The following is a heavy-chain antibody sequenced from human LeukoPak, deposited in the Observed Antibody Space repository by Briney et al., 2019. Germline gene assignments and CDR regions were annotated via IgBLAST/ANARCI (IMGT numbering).Heavy chain of an antibody. CDR2: ISGSGGST. D-gene: IGHD3-10*01. V-gene: IGHV3-23*01. J-gene: IGHJ4*02. CDR1: GFSLSMYW. CDR3: AKGGLRYYGSAR. Sequence: GGSLRLSCSVSGFSLSMYWMTWVRQAPGKGLEWVSAISGSGGSTYYADSVKGRFTISRDNSKNTLYLQMNSLRAEDTAVYYCAKGGLRYYGSARWGQGTLVTVSS.